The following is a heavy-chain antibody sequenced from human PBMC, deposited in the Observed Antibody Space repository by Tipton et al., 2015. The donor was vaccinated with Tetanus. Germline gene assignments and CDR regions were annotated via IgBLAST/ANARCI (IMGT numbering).Heavy chain of an antibody. CDR1: GFTFSDYY. CDR3: AREGPSTVATPYYYYGMDV. V-gene: IGHV3-11*01. J-gene: IGHJ6*02. Sequence: SLRLSCAASGFTFSDYYMSWIRQAPGKGLEWVSYISSSGSTIYYADSVKGRFTISRGNAKNSLYLQMNSLRAEDTAVYYCAREGPSTVATPYYYYGMDVCGQGSAVTVSS. D-gene: IGHD4-11*01. CDR2: ISSSGSTI.